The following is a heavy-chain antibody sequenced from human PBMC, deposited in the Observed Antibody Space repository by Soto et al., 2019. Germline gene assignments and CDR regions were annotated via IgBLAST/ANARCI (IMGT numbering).Heavy chain of an antibody. CDR1: GFTFNYAW. Sequence: GGSLRLSCAASGFTFNYAWMTWVRQAPGKGLEWVGTIKSEGGGGTRYYSAPVRGRFSISRDDSKNTIYLQMNSLRAEDTAKYYCARDDAAAGTETYYYYVMDVWGQGTTVTVSS. CDR2: IKSEGGGGTR. CDR3: ARDDAAAGTETYYYYVMDV. D-gene: IGHD6-13*01. J-gene: IGHJ6*02. V-gene: IGHV3-15*01.